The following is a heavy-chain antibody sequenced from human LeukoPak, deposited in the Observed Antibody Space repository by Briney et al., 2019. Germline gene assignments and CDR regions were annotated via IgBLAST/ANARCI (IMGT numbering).Heavy chain of an antibody. CDR2: IYHSGST. V-gene: IGHV4-30-2*01. J-gene: IGHJ4*02. CDR1: GASISSAGYS. CDR3: ARVSAWVSFDY. Sequence: PSETLSLTRAVPGASISSAGYSWSWIRQPPGKGLEWIGYIYHSGSTYYHPSLKSRVTISVDRSKNQFSLKLSSVTAADTAVYYCARVSAWVSFDYWGQGTLVTVSS. D-gene: IGHD1-26*01.